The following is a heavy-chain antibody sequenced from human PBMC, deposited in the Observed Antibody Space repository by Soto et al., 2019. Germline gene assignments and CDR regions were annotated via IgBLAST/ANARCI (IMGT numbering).Heavy chain of an antibody. CDR2: IYYSGST. V-gene: IGHV4-31*03. CDR1: GGSISSGGYY. CDR3: ASAGAGFLCFGQVCYSYSMHV. D-gene: IGHD3-10*01. J-gene: IGHJ6*02. Sequence: QVQLQESGPGLVKPSQTLSLTCTVSGGSISSGGYYWSWIRQHPGKGLESIGSIYYSGSTYYNPSLPRRVTISVDPSKNHFPLKLGSVPAAATAVYYCASAGAGFLCFGQVCYSYSMHVWGQGPTVTVSS.